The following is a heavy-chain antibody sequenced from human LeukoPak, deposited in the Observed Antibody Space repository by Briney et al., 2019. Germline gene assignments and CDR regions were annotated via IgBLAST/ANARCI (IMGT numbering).Heavy chain of an antibody. V-gene: IGHV4-59*01. J-gene: IGHJ6*02. CDR1: GGSIGSYY. Sequence: SETLSLTCTVSGGSIGSYYWSWIRQPPGKGLEWIGYVYYNGITNYNPSLKSRVTISVDTSKIQFSPRLTSVTAAVTAVYYCARDWRGVPGTARYYYFGMDVWGQGATVTVSS. D-gene: IGHD6-13*01. CDR2: VYYNGIT. CDR3: ARDWRGVPGTARYYYFGMDV.